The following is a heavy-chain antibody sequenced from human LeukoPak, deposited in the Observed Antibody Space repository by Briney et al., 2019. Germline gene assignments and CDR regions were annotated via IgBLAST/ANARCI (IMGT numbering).Heavy chain of an antibody. J-gene: IGHJ4*02. V-gene: IGHV1-24*01. CDR1: GYTLTELS. CDR2: FDPEDGET. CDR3: ARAPAVYYYGSGSYYFDY. Sequence: GASVKVSCKVSGYTLTELSMHWVRQAPGKGLEWMGGFDPEDGETIYAQKFQGRVTMTRDMSTSTVYMELSSLRSEDTAVYYCARAPAVYYYGSGSYYFDYWAREPWSPSPQ. D-gene: IGHD3-10*01.